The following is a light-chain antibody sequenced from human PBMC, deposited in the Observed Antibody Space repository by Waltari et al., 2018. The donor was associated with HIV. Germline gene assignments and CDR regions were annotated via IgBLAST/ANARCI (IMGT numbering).Light chain of an antibody. CDR3: SSYTSTSTVYV. CDR2: AVS. CDR1: SSDVGGYNP. V-gene: IGLV2-14*03. Sequence: QSALTQPASVSGSPGQSITIPCTGTSSDVGGYNPVSWYQLHPGKAPKLMIYAVSNRPSGVSNRFSGSKSDNTASLTISGLQAEDEADYYCSSYTSTSTVYVFGTGTEVTVL. J-gene: IGLJ1*01.